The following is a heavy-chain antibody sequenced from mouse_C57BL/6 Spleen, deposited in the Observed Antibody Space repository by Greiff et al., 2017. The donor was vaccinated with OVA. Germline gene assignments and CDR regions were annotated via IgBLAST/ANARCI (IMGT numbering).Heavy chain of an antibody. CDR1: GFTFSSYA. D-gene: IGHD4-1*01. J-gene: IGHJ2*01. Sequence: EVKLVESGGGLVKPGGSLKLSCAASGFTFSSYAMSWVRQTPEKRLEWVATISDGGSYTYYPDNVKGRFTISRDNAKNNLYLQMSHLKSEDTAMYYCARDRTGGGYYFDYWGQGTTLTVSS. V-gene: IGHV5-4*01. CDR2: ISDGGSYT. CDR3: ARDRTGGGYYFDY.